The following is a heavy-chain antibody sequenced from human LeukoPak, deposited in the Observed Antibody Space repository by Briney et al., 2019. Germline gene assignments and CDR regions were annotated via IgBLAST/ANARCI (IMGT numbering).Heavy chain of an antibody. Sequence: ETLSLTCAVYGGSFSGYYWSWIRQPPGKGLEWIGEINHGGSTNYNPSLKSRVTISVDTSKNQFSLKLSSVTAADTAVYYCASQIDTQYPDMIVASSDPWGQGTLVTVSS. CDR3: ASQIDTQYPDMIVASSDP. CDR1: GGSFSGYY. D-gene: IGHD3-22*01. CDR2: INHGGST. J-gene: IGHJ5*02. V-gene: IGHV4-34*01.